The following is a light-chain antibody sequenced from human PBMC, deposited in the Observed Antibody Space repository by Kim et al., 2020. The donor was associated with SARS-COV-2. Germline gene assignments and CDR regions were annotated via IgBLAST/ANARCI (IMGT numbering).Light chain of an antibody. V-gene: IGLV2-8*01. CDR1: SSDVGGYNS. Sequence: QSALTQPPSASGSPGQSVPISCTGTSSDVGGYNSVSWYQQHPGKAPKLVIYEVTKRPAGVPDRFSASKSGNTASLTVSGLQSDDEADYYCNSYAGNNLWVFGGGTQLTVL. J-gene: IGLJ3*02. CDR2: EVT. CDR3: NSYAGNNLWV.